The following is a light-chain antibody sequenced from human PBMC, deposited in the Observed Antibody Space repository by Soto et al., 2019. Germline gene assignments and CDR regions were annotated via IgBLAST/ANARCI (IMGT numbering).Light chain of an antibody. V-gene: IGLV2-14*01. CDR2: DVS. Sequence: QSALTQPASVSGSPGQSITISCTGTSSDVGDYNYVSWYQQHPGKAPKLMLYDVSNRPSGISNRFSGSKSGNTASLTISGLQADDDDYYYCSSDTSSSTLFGTGTKLTVL. CDR3: SSDTSSSTL. J-gene: IGLJ1*01. CDR1: SSDVGDYNY.